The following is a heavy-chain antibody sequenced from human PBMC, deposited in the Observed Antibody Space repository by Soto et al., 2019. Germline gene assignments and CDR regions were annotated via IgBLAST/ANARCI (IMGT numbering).Heavy chain of an antibody. CDR1: GYTFTSYG. J-gene: IGHJ6*02. V-gene: IGHV1-18*01. D-gene: IGHD3-22*01. CDR3: ARGGYYDSSGSRNYHYYGMDV. CDR2: ISAYNDDT. Sequence: ASVKVSCKASGYTFTSYGISWVRQAPGQGLEWMGWISAYNDDTKYAQKLQGRVTMTTDTSSRTAYMSLRSLRSDDTAVYFCARGGYYDSSGSRNYHYYGMDVWGQGTTVTVSS.